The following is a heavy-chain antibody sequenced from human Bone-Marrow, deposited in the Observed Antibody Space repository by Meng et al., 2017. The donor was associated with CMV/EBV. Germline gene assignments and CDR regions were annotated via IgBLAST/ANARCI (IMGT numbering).Heavy chain of an antibody. Sequence: GGSLRLSCAASGFTFSSYEMNWVRQAPGKGLEWVSYISSSGSTIYYADSVKGRFTISRDNAKNSLYLQMNSLRAEDTAVYYCARDNWNYPLYYGMDVWGQGTTVTVSS. CDR3: ARDNWNYPLYYGMDV. CDR1: GFTFSSYE. CDR2: ISSSGSTI. J-gene: IGHJ6*02. D-gene: IGHD1-7*01. V-gene: IGHV3-48*03.